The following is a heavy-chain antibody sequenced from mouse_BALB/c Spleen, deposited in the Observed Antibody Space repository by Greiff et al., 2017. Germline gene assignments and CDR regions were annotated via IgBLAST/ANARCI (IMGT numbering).Heavy chain of an antibody. CDR3: ARESYRYDSY. V-gene: IGHV2-9*02. CDR2: IWAGGST. CDR1: GFSLTSYG. J-gene: IGHJ3*01. D-gene: IGHD2-14*01. Sequence: VMLVESGPGLVAPSQSLSITCTVSGFSLTSYGVHWVRQPPGKGLEWLGVIWAGGSTNYNSALMSRLSISKDNSKSQVFLKMNSLQTDDTAMYYCARESYRYDSYWGQGTLVTVSA.